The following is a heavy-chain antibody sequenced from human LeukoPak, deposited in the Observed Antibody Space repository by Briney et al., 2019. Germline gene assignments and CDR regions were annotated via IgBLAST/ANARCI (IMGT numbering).Heavy chain of an antibody. CDR2: ISGGGGST. CDR3: AKGGKWDVTPFDY. V-gene: IGHV3-23*01. D-gene: IGHD1-26*01. J-gene: IGHJ4*02. Sequence: GGSLRLSCAASGFTFNNYHMNWVRQAPGKGLEWVSTISGGGGSTYYADSVKGRFTISRDNSKNTLYLQVNSLRAEDTAVYYCAKGGKWDVTPFDYWGQGTLVTVSS. CDR1: GFTFNNYH.